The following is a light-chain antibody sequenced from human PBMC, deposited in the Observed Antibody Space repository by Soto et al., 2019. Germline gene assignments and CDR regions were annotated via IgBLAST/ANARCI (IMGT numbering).Light chain of an antibody. CDR2: DAS. CDR1: QSVSSY. V-gene: IGKV3-11*01. J-gene: IGKJ2*01. Sequence: EIVLTQSPATLSLSPGERATLSCRASQSVSSYLAWYQQKPGQAPRLLIYDASNRATGIPARFSGSGSGTDFTLTISSLEPEDFAVYYCQKRSNWPPMYTFGPGTKLEIK. CDR3: QKRSNWPPMYT.